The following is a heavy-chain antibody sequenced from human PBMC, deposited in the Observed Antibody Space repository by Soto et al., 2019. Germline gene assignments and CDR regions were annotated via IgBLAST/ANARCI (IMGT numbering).Heavy chain of an antibody. D-gene: IGHD3-10*01. J-gene: IGHJ4*02. V-gene: IGHV3-21*01. CDR2: ISSSSSYI. Sequence: GGSLRLSCAASGFTFSSYSMNWVRQAPGKGLEWVSSISSSSSYIYYADSVKGRFTISRDNAKNSLYLQMNSLRAEDTAVYYCARPTVRGRQTDYGGQGTRVPVSS. CDR3: ARPTVRGRQTDY. CDR1: GFTFSSYS.